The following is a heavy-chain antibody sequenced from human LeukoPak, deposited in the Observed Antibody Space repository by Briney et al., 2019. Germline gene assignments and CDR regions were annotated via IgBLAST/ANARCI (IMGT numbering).Heavy chain of an antibody. CDR3: ARGGIGRPFDL. CDR2: IGTAGDT. V-gene: IGHV3-13*01. J-gene: IGHJ3*01. CDR1: GFTFSSYD. D-gene: IGHD1-14*01. Sequence: GGSLRLSCAASGFTFSSYDMHWVRQATGKGLEWVSAIGTAGDTYYPGSVKGRFTISRENAKNSLYLQMNSLRAGDTAMYYCARGGIGRPFDLWGQGTMVTVSS.